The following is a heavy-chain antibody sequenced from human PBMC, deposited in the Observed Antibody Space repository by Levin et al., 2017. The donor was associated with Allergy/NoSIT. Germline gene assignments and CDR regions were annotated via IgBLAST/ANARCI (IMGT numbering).Heavy chain of an antibody. J-gene: IGHJ4*02. CDR1: GFTFSSYA. V-gene: IGHV3-23*01. CDR3: AKFQWFGELLEYYFDY. Sequence: PGGSLRLSCAASGFTFSSYAMSWVRQAPGKGLEWVSAISGSGGSTYYADSVKGRFTISRDNSKNTLYLQMNSLRAEDTAVYYCAKFQWFGELLEYYFDYWGQGTLVTVSS. D-gene: IGHD3-10*01. CDR2: ISGSGGST.